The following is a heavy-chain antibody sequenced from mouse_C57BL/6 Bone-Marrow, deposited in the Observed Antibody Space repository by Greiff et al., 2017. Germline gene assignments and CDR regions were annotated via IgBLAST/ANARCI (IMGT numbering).Heavy chain of an antibody. CDR2: INYDGSST. Sequence: EVMLVESEGGLVQPGSSMKLSCTASGFTFSDYSMAWVRQVPEKGLEWVANINYDGSSTYYLDSLKSRFIISRDNAKNILYLQMSSLKSEDTATYYCARESYYGYDVFDYWGQGTTLTVSS. D-gene: IGHD2-12*01. CDR1: GFTFSDYS. J-gene: IGHJ2*01. CDR3: ARESYYGYDVFDY. V-gene: IGHV5-16*01.